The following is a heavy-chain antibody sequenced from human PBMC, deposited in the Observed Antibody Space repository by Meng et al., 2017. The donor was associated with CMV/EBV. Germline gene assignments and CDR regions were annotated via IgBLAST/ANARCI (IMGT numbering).Heavy chain of an antibody. CDR1: GGTFSSYA. D-gene: IGHD2-15*01. Sequence: QAQLVRAGAEVNKPGASVKASCKASGGTFSSYAISWVRQAPGQGLEWMGGIIPIFGTANYAQKFQGRVTITADESTSTAYMELSSLRSEDTAVYYCARNQPSRGWSHEDYWGQGTLVTVSS. CDR3: ARNQPSRGWSHEDY. CDR2: IIPIFGTA. V-gene: IGHV1-69*12. J-gene: IGHJ4*02.